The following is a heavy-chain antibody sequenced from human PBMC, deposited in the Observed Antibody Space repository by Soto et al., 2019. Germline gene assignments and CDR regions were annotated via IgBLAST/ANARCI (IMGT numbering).Heavy chain of an antibody. CDR1: GGSIASGGYY. Sequence: QVQLQESGPGLVKPSPTLSLTGTVSGGSIASGGYYWSWILQHPGKALEWVGNIDYSVTTYYHPSRKRRITISLDTSKNQSSLRLSSGTAADPAVYYCASAQKRVFYDTSGYYDYQDAGMDVWGQGTTVTVSS. CDR2: IDYSVTT. V-gene: IGHV4-31*03. J-gene: IGHJ6*02. D-gene: IGHD3-22*01. CDR3: ASAQKRVFYDTSGYYDYQDAGMDV.